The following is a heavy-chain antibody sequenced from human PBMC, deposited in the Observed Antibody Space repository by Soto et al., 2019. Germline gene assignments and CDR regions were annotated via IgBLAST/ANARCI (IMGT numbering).Heavy chain of an antibody. D-gene: IGHD2-2*01. J-gene: IGHJ5*02. CDR1: GGTFSSYA. CDR3: ARYNIVVVPAAITHNWFDL. V-gene: IGHV1-69*01. Sequence: QVQLVQSGAEVKKPGSSVKVSCKASGGTFSSYAISWVRQAPGQGLEWMGGIIPIFGTANYAQKFQGRVTMTADESTSTAYMELSSLRSEDTAVYYCARYNIVVVPAAITHNWFDLWGQGTLVTVSS. CDR2: IIPIFGTA.